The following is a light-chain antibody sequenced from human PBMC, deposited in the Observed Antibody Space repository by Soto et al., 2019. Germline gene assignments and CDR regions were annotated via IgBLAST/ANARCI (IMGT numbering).Light chain of an antibody. CDR2: GAS. J-gene: IGKJ1*01. CDR1: QSVSSTY. CDR3: QQYGSSPRT. V-gene: IGKV3-20*01. Sequence: EIVLTQSPGTLSLSPGERATLSCRASQSVSSTYLAWYQQKPGQAPRLLIYGASSRATGIPARFSGSGSGTDFTLTISRLEPVDFAVYYCQQYGSSPRTFGQGTKVEIK.